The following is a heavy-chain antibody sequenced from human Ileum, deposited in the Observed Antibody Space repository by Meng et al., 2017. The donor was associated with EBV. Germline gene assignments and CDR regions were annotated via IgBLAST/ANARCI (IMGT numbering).Heavy chain of an antibody. Sequence: HVVQLVSCQAVVKQSGALVIPCADAGGYVISNKWLNWVRQPPGKGLEWIGEIFHIAGTNNSPSLKSRVTISVDNSKNQFSLILTSVPAADAAIYYCAKVSLTGTFYDHWGQGILVTVSS. CDR2: IFHIAGT. D-gene: IGHD3-9*01. CDR3: AKVSLTGTFYDH. J-gene: IGHJ4*02. V-gene: IGHV4-4*02. CDR1: GGYVISNKW.